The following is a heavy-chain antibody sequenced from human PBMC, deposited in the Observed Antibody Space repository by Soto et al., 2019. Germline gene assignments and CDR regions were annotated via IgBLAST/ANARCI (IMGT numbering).Heavy chain of an antibody. V-gene: IGHV3-74*01. CDR2: ISGDGSST. J-gene: IGHJ4*02. CDR1: GFTFSSYA. CDR3: ARDQSIAAANDY. Sequence: GGSLRLSCAASGFTFSSYAMSWVRQAPGKGLEWISRISGDGSSTYYADSVKGRFTISRDNAKNTLYLQMNSLRAEDTAVYYCARDQSIAAANDYWGQGTLVTVSS. D-gene: IGHD6-13*01.